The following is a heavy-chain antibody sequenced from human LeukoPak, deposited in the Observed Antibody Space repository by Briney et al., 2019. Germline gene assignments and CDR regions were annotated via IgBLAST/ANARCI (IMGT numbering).Heavy chain of an antibody. CDR3: ARDPPEDEWNSLDS. J-gene: IGHJ4*02. Sequence: SETLSLTCTVSGGSISSYYWSWIRQPPGKGLEWIGYIYYSGLTIYSPSLQSRVSMSVDTSRNQFSLDLSSVTAADTALYYCARDPPEDEWNSLDSWGQGILVTVSS. CDR2: IYYSGLT. D-gene: IGHD1-7*01. CDR1: GGSISSYY. V-gene: IGHV4-59*01.